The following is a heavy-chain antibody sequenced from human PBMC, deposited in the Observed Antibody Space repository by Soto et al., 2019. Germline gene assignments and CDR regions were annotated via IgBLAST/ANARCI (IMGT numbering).Heavy chain of an antibody. D-gene: IGHD1-7*01. CDR1: GFTFSNCA. V-gene: IGHV3-23*01. CDR2: LGGCGGST. CDR3: AKINQWNYPY. Sequence: GGSLRLSCAASGFTFSNCAMSCVRQAPGKGLEWVSTLGGCGGSTSYADSVKGRFTISRDNSKNTLYLQMNSLSAEDTAVYYCAKINQWNYPYRGQGTLVPVSS. J-gene: IGHJ1*01.